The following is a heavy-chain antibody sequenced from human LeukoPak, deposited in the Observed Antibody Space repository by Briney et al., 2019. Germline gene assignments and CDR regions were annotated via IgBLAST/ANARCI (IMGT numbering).Heavy chain of an antibody. Sequence: GGSLRLSCAASGFTFSSYAMSWVRQAPGKGLEWVSAISGSGGSTYYADSVKGRFTISRDNSKNTLYLQMNSLRAEDTAVYYCATSTLPPDGAFDIWGQGTMVTVSS. V-gene: IGHV3-23*01. CDR3: ATSTLPPDGAFDI. D-gene: IGHD2/OR15-2a*01. CDR2: ISGSGGST. CDR1: GFTFSSYA. J-gene: IGHJ3*02.